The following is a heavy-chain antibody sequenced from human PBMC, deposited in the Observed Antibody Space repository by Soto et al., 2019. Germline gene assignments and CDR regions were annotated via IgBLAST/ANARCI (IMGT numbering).Heavy chain of an antibody. J-gene: IGHJ5*02. CDR2: INPNSGAT. Sequence: ASVKVSCKASGYTFSDYYMHWVRQAPGQGPEWLGWINPNSGATNYAQKFQGWITMTRDTSISTAYMELSRLRSDDTAVYYCAREGMAAADVNWFAPWGQGTLVTVS. CDR3: AREGMAAADVNWFAP. CDR1: GYTFSDYY. D-gene: IGHD6-13*01. V-gene: IGHV1-2*04.